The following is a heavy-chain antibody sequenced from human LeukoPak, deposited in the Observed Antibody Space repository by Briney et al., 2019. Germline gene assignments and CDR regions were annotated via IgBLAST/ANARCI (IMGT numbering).Heavy chain of an antibody. D-gene: IGHD1-1*01. CDR1: GYTFTGYY. V-gene: IGHV1-2*06. CDR3: AKEVGHNGRFDY. Sequence: ASVKVSCKASGYTFTGYYMHWVRQAPGQGLEWMGRINPNSGGTNYAQKFQGRVSMTRDMSINTIYMELSSLRSDDTAVYYCAKEVGHNGRFDYWGQGTLVTVSP. J-gene: IGHJ4*02. CDR2: INPNSGGT.